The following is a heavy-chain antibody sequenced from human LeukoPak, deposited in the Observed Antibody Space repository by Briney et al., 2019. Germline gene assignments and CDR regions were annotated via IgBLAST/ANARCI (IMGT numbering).Heavy chain of an antibody. CDR3: AQGNISGAGSGVGDY. V-gene: IGHV3-23*01. CDR2: ISGSGGST. Sequence: PGGSLRLSCAASGFTFSSYAMSWVRQAPGKGLEWVSTISGSGGSTYYADSVEGRFTISRDNSKNTLYVQMNSLRAEETAVYYCAQGNISGAGSGVGDYWGQGTLVTVSS. D-gene: IGHD3-10*01. CDR1: GFTFSSYA. J-gene: IGHJ4*02.